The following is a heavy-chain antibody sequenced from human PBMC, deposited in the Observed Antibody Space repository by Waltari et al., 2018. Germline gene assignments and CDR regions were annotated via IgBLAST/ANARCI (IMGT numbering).Heavy chain of an antibody. CDR1: GYSISSGYY. V-gene: IGHV4-38-2*01. D-gene: IGHD6-13*01. Sequence: QVQLQESGQGLVKPSETLSLTCAVSGYSISSGYYWGWIRQPPGKGLEWIGSIYHSGSTYSNPALKIRVTISVDTSKNQFSLKLSSVTAADTAVYYCASLEEQHLFGDYWGQGTLVTVSS. CDR3: ASLEEQHLFGDY. J-gene: IGHJ4*02. CDR2: IYHSGST.